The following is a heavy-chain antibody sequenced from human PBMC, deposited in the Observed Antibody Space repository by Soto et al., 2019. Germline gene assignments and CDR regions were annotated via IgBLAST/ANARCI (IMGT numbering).Heavy chain of an antibody. Sequence: ASVKVSCKASGGTFSSYAISWVRQAPGQGLEWMGGIIPIFGTANYAQKFQGRVTITADESTSTAYMELSSLRSEDTAVYYCAREYYYDSSGYYGDDFDYWGQGTLVTVSS. J-gene: IGHJ4*02. CDR3: AREYYYDSSGYYGDDFDY. D-gene: IGHD3-22*01. V-gene: IGHV1-69*13. CDR2: IIPIFGTA. CDR1: GGTFSSYA.